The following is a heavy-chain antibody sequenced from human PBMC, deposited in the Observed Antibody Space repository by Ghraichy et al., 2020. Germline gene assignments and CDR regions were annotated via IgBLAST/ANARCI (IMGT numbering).Heavy chain of an antibody. J-gene: IGHJ3*01. D-gene: IGHD4-17*01. Sequence: ASVKVSCKTSGYTFTSFGISWVRQAPGQGLEWMGWISAYNGGTNFAQHFHGRVVLTTDTSTGTAYMELRSLTSDDTAIYYCARDYWTTVTPDDVAFDFWGQGTAVTVSS. CDR2: ISAYNGGT. CDR3: ARDYWTTVTPDDVAFDF. CDR1: GYTFTSFG. V-gene: IGHV1-18*04.